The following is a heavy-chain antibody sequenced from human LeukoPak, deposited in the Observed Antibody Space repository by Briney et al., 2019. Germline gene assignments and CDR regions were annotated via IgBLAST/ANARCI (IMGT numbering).Heavy chain of an antibody. D-gene: IGHD4/OR15-4a*01. CDR3: ARDLSTRTNYGWFGP. CDR2: IYYSGST. Sequence: SETLSLTCTVSGGSISSYYWSWIRQPPGKGLEWIGYIYYSGSTNYNPSLKSRVTISVDTSKNQFSLKLSSVTAADTAVYYCARDLSTRTNYGWFGPWGQGTLVTVSS. CDR1: GGSISSYY. J-gene: IGHJ5*02. V-gene: IGHV4-59*01.